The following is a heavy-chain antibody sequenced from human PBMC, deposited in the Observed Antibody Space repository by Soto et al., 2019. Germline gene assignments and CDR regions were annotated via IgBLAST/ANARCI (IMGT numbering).Heavy chain of an antibody. J-gene: IGHJ4*02. CDR1: GFTFSNTC. CDR2: IESKTDGGTT. Sequence: EVQLVESGGGLVEPGGYLRLSCTASGFTFSNTCMNWVRQAPGKGLEWIGRIESKTDGGTTDYAAPVKGRFTISRDDSKNTLYLQMNSLKTEDPAVYYCSTGSSASGQLFGYFDFWGQGTLGIVSS. V-gene: IGHV3-15*04. D-gene: IGHD3-10*01. CDR3: STGSSASGQLFGYFDF.